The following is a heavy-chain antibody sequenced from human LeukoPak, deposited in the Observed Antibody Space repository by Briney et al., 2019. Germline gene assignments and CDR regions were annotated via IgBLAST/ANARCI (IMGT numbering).Heavy chain of an antibody. CDR2: INHSGST. CDR1: GGSFSGYY. J-gene: IGHJ6*03. Sequence: PSETLSLTCAVYGGSFSGYYWSWIRQPPGKGLEWIGEINHSGSTNYNPSLKSRVTISVDTSKNQFSLKLSSVTAADTAVYYCARGRYSSSSRKTYYYYYMDVWGKGTTVTVSS. V-gene: IGHV4-34*01. CDR3: ARGRYSSSSRKTYYYYYMDV. D-gene: IGHD6-6*01.